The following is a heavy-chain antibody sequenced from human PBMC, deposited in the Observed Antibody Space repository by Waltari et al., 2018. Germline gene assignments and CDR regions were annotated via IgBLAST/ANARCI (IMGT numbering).Heavy chain of an antibody. CDR3: ARVLGGHTYGYYYYCMDV. CDR2: IYTGGST. D-gene: IGHD5-18*01. CDR1: GDSISKFY. J-gene: IGHJ6*03. Sequence: QVQLQESGPGLVKPSETLSLTCNVSGDSISKFYWSWIRQPAGKGLGWIGHIYTGGSTNNNPSVKSLVPLSIDTSKNQFSLKLSSVTAADTAVYYCARVLGGHTYGYYYYCMDVWGKGTTVTISS. V-gene: IGHV4-4*07.